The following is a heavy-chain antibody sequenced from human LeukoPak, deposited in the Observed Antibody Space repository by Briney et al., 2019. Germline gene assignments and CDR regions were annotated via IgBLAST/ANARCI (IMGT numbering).Heavy chain of an antibody. D-gene: IGHD3-16*02. Sequence: GGSLRLSCAASGFTFSSYGMHWVRQAPGKGLEWVAFIRYDGSNKYYADSVKGRFTISRDNSKNTLYLQMNSLRAEDTAVYYCAKGQGGDYVWGSYRGGYYMDVWGKGTTVTVSS. V-gene: IGHV3-30*02. J-gene: IGHJ6*03. CDR3: AKGQGGDYVWGSYRGGYYMDV. CDR1: GFTFSSYG. CDR2: IRYDGSNK.